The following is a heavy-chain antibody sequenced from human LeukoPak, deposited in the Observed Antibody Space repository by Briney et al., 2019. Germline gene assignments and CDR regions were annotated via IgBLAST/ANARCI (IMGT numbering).Heavy chain of an antibody. Sequence: ASVKVSCKASGYTFTSYGISWVRQAPGQGLEWMGWISAYNGNTNYAQKLQGRVTMTTDTSTSTAYMELRSLRSDDTAVYYCARDWEAHDYDDYYFDYWGQGTLVTVSS. D-gene: IGHD4-17*01. V-gene: IGHV1-18*04. CDR2: ISAYNGNT. J-gene: IGHJ4*02. CDR1: GYTFTSYG. CDR3: ARDWEAHDYDDYYFDY.